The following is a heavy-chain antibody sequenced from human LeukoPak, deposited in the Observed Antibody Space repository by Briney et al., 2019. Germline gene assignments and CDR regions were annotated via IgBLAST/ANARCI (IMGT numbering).Heavy chain of an antibody. CDR2: IYPSGST. CDR3: ARAHCGGDCTRDY. J-gene: IGHJ4*02. V-gene: IGHV4-38-2*01. D-gene: IGHD2-21*01. CDR1: GYSISSGYY. Sequence: SETLSLTCAVSGYSISSGYYWGWIRQPPGKGLEWIGSIYPSGSTYYNPSLKSRVTISVDTSKNQFSLELSSVTAADTALYYCARAHCGGDCTRDYWGQGTLVTVSS.